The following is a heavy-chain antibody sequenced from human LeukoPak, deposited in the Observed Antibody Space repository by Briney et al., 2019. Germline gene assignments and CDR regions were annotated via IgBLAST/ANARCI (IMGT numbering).Heavy chain of an antibody. Sequence: GGSLRLSCAASGFTVSSNYMNWVRQAPGKGLEWASVIYSGGRAYYADSVKGRFIISRDNSKNMVYLQMNSLRAEDTALYYCARGDRAASGYDSWGQGTLVTVSS. CDR1: GFTVSSNY. J-gene: IGHJ4*02. V-gene: IGHV3-66*01. CDR3: ARGDRAASGYDS. D-gene: IGHD3-22*01. CDR2: IYSGGRA.